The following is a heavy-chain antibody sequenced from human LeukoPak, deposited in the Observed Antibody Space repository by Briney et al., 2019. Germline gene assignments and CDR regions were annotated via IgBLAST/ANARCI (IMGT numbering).Heavy chain of an antibody. CDR2: IYHSGST. Sequence: PSGTLSLTCAVSGGSISSSNWWSWVRQPPGKGLEWIGEIYHSGSTNYNPSLKSRVTISVDKSKNQFSLKLSSVTAADTAVYYCASKVVKVGARGCLAYWGQGTLVTVSS. CDR3: ASKVVKVGARGCLAY. CDR1: GGSISSSNW. D-gene: IGHD1-26*01. V-gene: IGHV4-4*02. J-gene: IGHJ4*02.